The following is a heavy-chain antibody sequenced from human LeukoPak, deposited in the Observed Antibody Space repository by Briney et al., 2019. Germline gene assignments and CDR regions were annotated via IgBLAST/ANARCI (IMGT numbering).Heavy chain of an antibody. D-gene: IGHD3-9*01. J-gene: IGHJ3*02. Sequence: SETLSLTCTVSGGSISSSSYYWGWIRQPPGKGLEWIGSIYYSGSTYYNPSLKSRVTISVDTSKNQFSLKLSSVTAADTAVYYCARQYYDFLTSYSRGAFDIWGQGTMVTVSS. CDR3: ARQYYDFLTSYSRGAFDI. V-gene: IGHV4-39*01. CDR2: IYYSGST. CDR1: GGSISSSSYY.